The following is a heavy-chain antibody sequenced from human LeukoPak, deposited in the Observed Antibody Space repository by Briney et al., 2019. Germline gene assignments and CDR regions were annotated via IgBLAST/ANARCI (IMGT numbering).Heavy chain of an antibody. CDR2: ISSSSSYI. Sequence: GGSLRLSCAASGFTFSSYSMNWVRLAPGKGLEWVSSISSSSSYIYYADSVKGRFTISRDNAKNSLYLQMNSLRAEDTAVYYCARKRDILTGYNDYWGQGTLVTVSS. D-gene: IGHD3-9*01. V-gene: IGHV3-21*01. J-gene: IGHJ4*02. CDR1: GFTFSSYS. CDR3: ARKRDILTGYNDY.